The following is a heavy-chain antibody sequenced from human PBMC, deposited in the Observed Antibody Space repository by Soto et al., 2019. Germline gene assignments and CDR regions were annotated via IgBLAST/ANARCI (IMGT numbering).Heavy chain of an antibody. D-gene: IGHD3-10*01. J-gene: IGHJ6*03. CDR2: IWSDESNK. V-gene: IGHV3-33*01. Sequence: GGSLRLSCAASGFTFSSYGMHWVRQAPGKGLEWVAIIWSDESNKFYADSVKGRFTISRDISKNTLYLQMNSLRSEDTAVYYCARESLPFFYYMDVWRRGTTVTVSS. CDR3: ARESLPFFYYMDV. CDR1: GFTFSSYG.